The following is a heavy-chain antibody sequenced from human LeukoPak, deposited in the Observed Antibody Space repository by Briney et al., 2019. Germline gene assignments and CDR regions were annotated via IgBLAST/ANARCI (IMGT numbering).Heavy chain of an antibody. V-gene: IGHV3-30-3*01. CDR2: ISYDRSIT. Sequence: GRPLRLSCAASGFTFSSYAMHWVRQAPGKGLEWVAVISYDRSITYYADSVKGRFTLSCDNSKNTLYLQMNSLRAEDTAVYYCAREAQYYFDYWGQGTLVTVSS. CDR1: GFTFSSYA. CDR3: AREAQYYFDY. J-gene: IGHJ4*02.